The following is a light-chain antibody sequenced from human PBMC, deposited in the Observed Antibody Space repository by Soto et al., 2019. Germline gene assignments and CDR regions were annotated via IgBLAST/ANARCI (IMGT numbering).Light chain of an antibody. CDR3: QQYNKFLT. Sequence: DIQMTQSPSTLSASVGDRVTITCRASESVRSWLAWYQQKPGKAPNLLIYKASTLESGVPSRFSGSGYGTEFTLTISSLQPDDSATYYCQQYNKFLTFGGGTKVEIK. J-gene: IGKJ4*01. V-gene: IGKV1-5*03. CDR2: KAS. CDR1: ESVRSW.